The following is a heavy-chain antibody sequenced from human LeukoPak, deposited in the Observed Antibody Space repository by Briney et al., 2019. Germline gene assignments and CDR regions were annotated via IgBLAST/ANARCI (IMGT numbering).Heavy chain of an antibody. D-gene: IGHD3-3*01. CDR2: ISSSSSYI. CDR3: ARYDFWSEGFDY. CDR1: GFTFSSHS. J-gene: IGHJ4*02. V-gene: IGHV3-21*01. Sequence: GGSLRLSCAASGFTFSSHSMNWVRQAPGKGLEWVSSISSSSSYIYYADSVKGRFTISRDNAKNSLYLQMNSLRAEDTAVYYCARYDFWSEGFDYWGQGTLVTVSS.